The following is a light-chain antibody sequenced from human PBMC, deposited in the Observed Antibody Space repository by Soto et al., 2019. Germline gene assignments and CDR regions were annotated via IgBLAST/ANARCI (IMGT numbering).Light chain of an antibody. CDR3: QTWGAGVVI. V-gene: IGLV4-69*01. J-gene: IGLJ2*01. CDR2: LNSDGSH. CDR1: SGHNSDA. Sequence: QSVLTQSPSASASLGASVKLTCTLDSGHNSDAIAWHQQQAEKGPRFLMNLNSDGSHAKGDGIPDRFSGSSSGAERYLTISSLQPEDEADYYCQTWGAGVVIFGGGTQLTVL.